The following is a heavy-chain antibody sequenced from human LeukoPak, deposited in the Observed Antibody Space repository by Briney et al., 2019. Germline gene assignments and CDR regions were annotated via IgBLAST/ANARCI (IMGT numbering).Heavy chain of an antibody. CDR3: ARGAPKEIQLWLRLRGVAFDI. CDR1: GGSFSGYY. Sequence: SETLSLTCAVYGGSFSGYYWSWIRQPPGKGLECIGETNHSGSTNYNPSLKSRVTISVDTSKNQFSLKLNSVTAADTAVYYCARGAPKEIQLWLRLRGVAFDIWGQGTMVTVSS. J-gene: IGHJ3*02. CDR2: TNHSGST. V-gene: IGHV4-34*01. D-gene: IGHD5-18*01.